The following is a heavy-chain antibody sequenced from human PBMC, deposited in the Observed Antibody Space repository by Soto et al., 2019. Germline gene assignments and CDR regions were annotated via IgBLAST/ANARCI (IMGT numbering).Heavy chain of an antibody. V-gene: IGHV4-59*08. CDR1: GGSISSYY. CDR3: ARQVARWGSWFDP. J-gene: IGHJ5*02. CDR2: IYYSGST. D-gene: IGHD3-16*01. Sequence: QVQLQESGPGLVKPSETLSLTCTVSGGSISSYYWSWIRQPPGKGLEWIGYIYYSGSTNYNPSLKSRVTISVDPAKNQSALGLSSVTAAVTAVEYCARQVARWGSWFDPWGQGTLVTVSS.